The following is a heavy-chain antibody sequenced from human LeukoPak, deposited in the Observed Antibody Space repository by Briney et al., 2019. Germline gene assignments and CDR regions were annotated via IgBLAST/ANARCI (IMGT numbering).Heavy chain of an antibody. D-gene: IGHD1-26*01. J-gene: IGHJ4*02. CDR3: AKDWSGSSHFDY. V-gene: IGHV3-23*01. CDR2: ISGSGGST. CDR1: GFTFSSYA. Sequence: GGSLRPSCAASGFTFSSYAMSWVRQAPGKGLEWVSAISGSGGSTYYADSVKGRFTISRDNSKNTLYLQMNSLRAEDTAVYYCAKDWSGSSHFDYWGQGTLVTVSS.